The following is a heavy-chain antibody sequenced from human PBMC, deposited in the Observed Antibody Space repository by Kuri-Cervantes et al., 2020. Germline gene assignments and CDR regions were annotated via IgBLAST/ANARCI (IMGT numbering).Heavy chain of an antibody. V-gene: IGHV1-69*05. D-gene: IGHD3-10*01. CDR3: ARNYGSGQMDY. CDR2: IIPIFGTA. Sequence: SVKVSCKASGGTFSSYAISWVRQAPGQGLEWMGGIIPIFGTANYAQKFQGRVTVTTDESASTAYMELSSLRSEDTAVYYCARNYGSGQMDYWGQGTLVTVSS. J-gene: IGHJ4*02. CDR1: GGTFSSYA.